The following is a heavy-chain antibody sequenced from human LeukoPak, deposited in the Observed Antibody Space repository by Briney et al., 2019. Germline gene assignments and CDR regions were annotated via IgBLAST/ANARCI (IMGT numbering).Heavy chain of an antibody. D-gene: IGHD1-26*01. Sequence: SGGSLRLSCAASGFTFSSYAMHWVRQAPGKVLEWVAVISYDGSNKYYADSVKGRFTISRDNSKNTLYLQMNSLRAEDTAVYYCASRPSGSYRENWFDPWGQGTLVTVSS. J-gene: IGHJ5*02. V-gene: IGHV3-30*04. CDR2: ISYDGSNK. CDR3: ASRPSGSYRENWFDP. CDR1: GFTFSSYA.